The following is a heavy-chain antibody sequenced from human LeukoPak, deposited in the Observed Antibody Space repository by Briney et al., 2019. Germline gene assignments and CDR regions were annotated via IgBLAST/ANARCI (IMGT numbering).Heavy chain of an antibody. CDR1: GGSFSGYC. D-gene: IGHD2-2*01. Sequence: SETLSLTCAVSGGSFSGYCWSWVRQPPGKGLEWMGEINHNGSTNYNPSLNSRVTISIDTSKNQFSLKLSSVTAAGTAVNYCESHRARYCSSTSCPRPFDYWGQGTLVTVSS. CDR2: INHNGST. V-gene: IGHV4-34*01. CDR3: ESHRARYCSSTSCPRPFDY. J-gene: IGHJ4*02.